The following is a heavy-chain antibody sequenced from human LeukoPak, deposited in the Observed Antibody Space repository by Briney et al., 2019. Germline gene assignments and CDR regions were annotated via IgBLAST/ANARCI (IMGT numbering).Heavy chain of an antibody. CDR2: IYYSGST. J-gene: IGHJ6*03. Sequence: SETLSLTCTVSGGSISSSSYYWGWIRQPPGKGLEWIGSIYYSGSTYYNPSLKSRVTISVDTSKNQFPLKLSSVTAADTAVYYCARAPSPNWNGPGRFFGRGYYYYMDVWGKGTTVTVSS. CDR3: ARAPSPNWNGPGRFFGRGYYYYMDV. V-gene: IGHV4-39*06. D-gene: IGHD1-20*01. CDR1: GGSISSSSYY.